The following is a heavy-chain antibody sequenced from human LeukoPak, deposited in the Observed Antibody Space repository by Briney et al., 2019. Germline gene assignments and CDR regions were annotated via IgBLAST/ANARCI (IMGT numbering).Heavy chain of an antibody. J-gene: IGHJ5*02. CDR3: AREIGWYRRLARWFDP. CDR2: IKQDGSEK. Sequence: GGSLRLSCAASGFTFSSYWMSWVRQAPGKGLEWVADIKQDGSEKYYVDSVKGRFTISRDNAKNSLYLQMNSLRAEDTAVYYCAREIGWYRRLARWFDPWGQGTLVTISS. V-gene: IGHV3-7*01. D-gene: IGHD6-19*01. CDR1: GFTFSSYW.